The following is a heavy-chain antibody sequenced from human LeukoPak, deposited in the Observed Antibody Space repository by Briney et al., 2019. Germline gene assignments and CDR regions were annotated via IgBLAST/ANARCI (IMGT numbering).Heavy chain of an antibody. D-gene: IGHD3-3*01. CDR1: GFTFSTHE. Sequence: GGSLRLSCTASGFTFSTHEMIWVRQAPGKGLEWVSYISSCGTTIYYADSVKGRFTISRDSAKNSLFLQMNSLIAEDTAVYYCTTQGRSAMLGIWGQGTMVTVSS. J-gene: IGHJ3*02. CDR3: TTQGRSAMLGI. V-gene: IGHV3-48*03. CDR2: ISSCGTTI.